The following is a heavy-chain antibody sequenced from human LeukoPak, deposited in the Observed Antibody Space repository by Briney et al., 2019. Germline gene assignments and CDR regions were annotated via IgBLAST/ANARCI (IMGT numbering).Heavy chain of an antibody. V-gene: IGHV4-38-2*01. D-gene: IGHD3-3*01. Sequence: SETLSLTCAVSGYSINSGYYWGWIRQPPGKGLEWIGSTYHSGSTYYNPSLKSRVTISVDTSKNQFSLKLSSVTAADTAVYYCARQRDFWSGYYFFVYWGQGTLVTVSS. CDR2: TYHSGST. J-gene: IGHJ4*02. CDR3: ARQRDFWSGYYFFVY. CDR1: GYSINSGYY.